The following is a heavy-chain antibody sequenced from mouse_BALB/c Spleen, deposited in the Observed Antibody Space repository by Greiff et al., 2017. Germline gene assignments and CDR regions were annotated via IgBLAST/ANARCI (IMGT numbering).Heavy chain of an antibody. D-gene: IGHD1-1*01. CDR3: AKVYYGYWYFDV. J-gene: IGHJ1*01. V-gene: IGHV1-80*01. CDR1: GYAFSSYW. Sequence: QVQLKESGAELVRPGSSVKISCKASGYAFSSYWMNWVKQRPGQGLVWIGQIYPGDGDTNYNGKFKGKATLTADKSSSTAYMQLSSLTSEDSAVYFCAKVYYGYWYFDVWGAGTTVTVSS. CDR2: IYPGDGDT.